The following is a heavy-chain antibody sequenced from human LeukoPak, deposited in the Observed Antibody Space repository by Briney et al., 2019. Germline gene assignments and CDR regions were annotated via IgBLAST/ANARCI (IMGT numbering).Heavy chain of an antibody. J-gene: IGHJ4*02. CDR1: GFTVSSNY. CDR3: ARDSSRRYYYDSSGSN. D-gene: IGHD3-22*01. V-gene: IGHV3-66*01. CDR2: IYSGGST. Sequence: PGGSLRLSCAASGFTVSSNYMSWVRQAPGKGLEWVSVIYSGGSTYYADSVKGRFTISRDNSKNTLYLQMNSLRAEDTAVYYCARDSSRRYYYDSSGSNWGQGTLVTVSS.